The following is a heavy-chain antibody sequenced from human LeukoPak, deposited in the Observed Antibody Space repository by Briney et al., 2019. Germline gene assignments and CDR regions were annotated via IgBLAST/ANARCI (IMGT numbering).Heavy chain of an antibody. Sequence: GGSLRLSCVASGFTFSSYAMHWVRQAPGKGLEWVAVISYDGSNKYYADSVKGRFTISRDNSKNTLYLQMNSLRAEDTAVYYCARDSVVVVAATQTYNWFDPWGQGTLVTVSS. D-gene: IGHD2-15*01. CDR1: GFTFSSYA. CDR3: ARDSVVVVAATQTYNWFDP. V-gene: IGHV3-30-3*01. CDR2: ISYDGSNK. J-gene: IGHJ5*02.